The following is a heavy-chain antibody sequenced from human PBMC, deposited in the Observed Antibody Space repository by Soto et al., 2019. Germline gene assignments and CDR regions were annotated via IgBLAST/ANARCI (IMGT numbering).Heavy chain of an antibody. CDR1: GGSISSGGYY. Sequence: QVQLQESGPGLVKPSQTLSLTCTVSGGSISSGGYYWSWIRQHPGKGLEWIGYVYYSGSTYYNPSLKSRVTISVDTSKNQFSLKLSSVTAADTAVYYCASRGYSYGFSLGMDVWGQGTTVTVSS. CDR2: VYYSGST. CDR3: ASRGYSYGFSLGMDV. J-gene: IGHJ6*02. V-gene: IGHV4-31*03. D-gene: IGHD5-18*01.